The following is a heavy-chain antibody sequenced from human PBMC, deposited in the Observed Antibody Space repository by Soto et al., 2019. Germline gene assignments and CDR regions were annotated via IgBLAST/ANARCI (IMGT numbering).Heavy chain of an antibody. CDR2: IYWDDSK. CDR1: GFSLSTSGVG. D-gene: IGHD3-9*01. V-gene: IGHV2-5*02. J-gene: IGHJ4*02. Sequence: QITLKESGPTLVRPTKTLTLTCAFSGFSLSTSGVGVGWIRQPPGKALEWLAVIYWDDSKHYSPSLRSRLTITKDTSKNQVVLTMTNMDPRDTCTYYCAHKGPEDWPLDYWGQGTLVTVSS. CDR3: AHKGPEDWPLDY.